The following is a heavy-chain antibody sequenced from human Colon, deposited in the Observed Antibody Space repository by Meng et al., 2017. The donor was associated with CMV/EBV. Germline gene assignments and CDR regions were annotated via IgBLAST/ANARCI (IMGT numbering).Heavy chain of an antibody. Sequence: SGPTLAKPTQTLTLTCTFSGLPLRTRGAGVGWIRQPRGKPLEWLALIYWNDDKRYSPSLKSRLAITKDTSKTQVVLTMTNMDPGDTATYYCAHGFPYISSWYVPNFDYWGQGTLVTVSS. CDR3: AHGFPYISSWYVPNFDY. CDR1: GLPLRTRGAG. D-gene: IGHD6-13*01. V-gene: IGHV2-5*01. CDR2: IYWNDDK. J-gene: IGHJ4*02.